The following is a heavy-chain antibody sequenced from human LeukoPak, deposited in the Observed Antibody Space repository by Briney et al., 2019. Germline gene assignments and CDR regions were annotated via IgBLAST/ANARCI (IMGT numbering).Heavy chain of an antibody. D-gene: IGHD2-15*01. CDR3: AQQVGYCSSGNCYFTY. V-gene: IGHV3-23*01. Sequence: GGSLRLSCAGSGFSFKSYAMRLGRPAPGEGLGWGLGFNNDGDSTYSADSVKGRFTVSRDDSKNTLYLQMNSLRAEGAAVYYCAQQVGYCSSGNCYFTYWGQGTLVTVSS. CDR1: GFSFKSYA. CDR2: FNNDGDST. J-gene: IGHJ1*01.